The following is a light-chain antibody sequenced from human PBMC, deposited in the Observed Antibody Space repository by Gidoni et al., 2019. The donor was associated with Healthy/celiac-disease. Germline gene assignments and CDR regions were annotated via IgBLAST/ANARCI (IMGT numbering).Light chain of an antibody. CDR3: QQSYSTPQ. J-gene: IGKJ1*01. CDR2: AAS. V-gene: IGKV1-39*01. Sequence: DIQMTQSPSSLSAAVGDRVTITCRASQSISSYLNLYQQKPGKAPKPLIYAASSLQSGVPSRFSGSGSGTDFTITSSSLQPEDFATYYCQQSYSTPQFGQGTKVEIK. CDR1: QSISSY.